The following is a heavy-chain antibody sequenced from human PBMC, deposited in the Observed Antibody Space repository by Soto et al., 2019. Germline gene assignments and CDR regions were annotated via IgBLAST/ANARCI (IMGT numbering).Heavy chain of an antibody. J-gene: IGHJ4*02. V-gene: IGHV5-51*01. CDR2: IYPGDSDT. Sequence: PGESLKISCKGSGYNLTSHWIGWVRQMPGKGLECMGIIYPGDSDTRYSPSFQGQVTISADKSISTAYLQWSSLRSEDTAVYYCARGNTAPADYWGQGTLVTVSS. CDR3: ARGNTAPADY. CDR1: GYNLTSHW.